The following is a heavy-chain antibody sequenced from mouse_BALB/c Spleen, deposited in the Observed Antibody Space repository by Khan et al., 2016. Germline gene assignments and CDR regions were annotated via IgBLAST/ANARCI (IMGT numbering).Heavy chain of an antibody. Sequence: EVKLLESGPGLVKPSQSLSLTCTVTGYSITSDYAWNWIRQFPGNRLEWMGYISYSGSTSYNPSLQSLITITRDTSKHQFFLPFTFVTSEDTATYYCARSGYGDKDAMDYWGQGTSVTVSS. CDR1: GYSITSDYA. D-gene: IGHD1-1*01. J-gene: IGHJ4*01. CDR2: ISYSGST. CDR3: ARSGYGDKDAMDY. V-gene: IGHV3-2*02.